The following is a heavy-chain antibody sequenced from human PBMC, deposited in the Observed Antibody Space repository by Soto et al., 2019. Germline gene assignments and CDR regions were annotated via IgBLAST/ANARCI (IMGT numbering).Heavy chain of an antibody. D-gene: IGHD3-22*01. CDR2: ISGSGGST. J-gene: IGHJ4*02. CDR3: ANLYYYDSSGPIFDY. V-gene: IGHV3-23*01. CDR1: GFTFSSYA. Sequence: PGGSLRLSCAASGFTFSSYAMSWDRQAPGKGLEWVSAISGSGGSTYYADSVKGRFTISRDNSKNTLYLQMNSLRAEDTAVYYCANLYYYDSSGPIFDYWGQGTLVTVSS.